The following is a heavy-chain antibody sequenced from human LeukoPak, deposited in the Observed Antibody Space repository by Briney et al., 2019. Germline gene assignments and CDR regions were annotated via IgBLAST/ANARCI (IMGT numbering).Heavy chain of an antibody. CDR3: AKATTTTSYMDV. J-gene: IGHJ6*03. CDR1: GFTFDDYA. V-gene: IGHV3-9*03. Sequence: GGSLRLSCAASGFTFDDYAMHWVRQAPGKGLEWVSGISWNSGSIGYADSVKGRFTISRDNAKNSLYLQMNSLRAEDMALYYCAKATTTTSYMDVRGKGTTVTVSS. CDR2: ISWNSGSI. D-gene: IGHD1-14*01.